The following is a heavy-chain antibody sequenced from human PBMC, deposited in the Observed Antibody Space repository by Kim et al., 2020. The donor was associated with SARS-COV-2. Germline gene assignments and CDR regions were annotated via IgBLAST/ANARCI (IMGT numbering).Heavy chain of an antibody. V-gene: IGHV4-59*08. CDR1: GGSISSYY. CDR2: IYYSGST. D-gene: IGHD4-17*01. CDR3: ATRRWPATLNDAFDI. J-gene: IGHJ3*02. Sequence: SETLSLTCTVSGGSISSYYWSWIRQPPGKGLEWIGYIYYSGSTNYNPSLKSRVTISVDTSKNQFSLKLSSVTAADTAVYYCATRRWPATLNDAFDIWGQGTMVTVSS.